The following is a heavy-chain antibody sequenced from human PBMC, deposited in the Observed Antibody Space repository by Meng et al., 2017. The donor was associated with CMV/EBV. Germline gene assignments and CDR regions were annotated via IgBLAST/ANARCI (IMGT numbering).Heavy chain of an antibody. CDR1: GFTFSSYA. V-gene: IGHV3-23*01. CDR3: ARAHPYYDYVWGSYRSRGAFDI. Sequence: GESLKISCAASGFTFSSYAMSWVRQAPGKGLEWVSAISGSGGSTYYADSVKGRFTISRDNSKNTLYLQMNSLRAEDTAVYYCARAHPYYDYVWGSYRSRGAFDIWGQGTMVTVSS. D-gene: IGHD3-16*02. J-gene: IGHJ3*02. CDR2: ISGSGGST.